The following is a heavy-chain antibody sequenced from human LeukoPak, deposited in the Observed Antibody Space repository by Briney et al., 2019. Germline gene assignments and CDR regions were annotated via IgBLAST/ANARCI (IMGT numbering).Heavy chain of an antibody. CDR3: ASDHPYSGSYYRPLYYYYMDV. CDR2: ISSSGSTI. D-gene: IGHD1-26*01. J-gene: IGHJ6*03. V-gene: IGHV3-11*01. Sequence: GGSLRLSCAASGFTFSDYYMSWIRQAPGKGLEWVSYISSSGSTIYYADSVKGRFTISRDNAKHSLYLQMNSLRAEDTAVYYCASDHPYSGSYYRPLYYYYMDVWGKGTTVTVSS. CDR1: GFTFSDYY.